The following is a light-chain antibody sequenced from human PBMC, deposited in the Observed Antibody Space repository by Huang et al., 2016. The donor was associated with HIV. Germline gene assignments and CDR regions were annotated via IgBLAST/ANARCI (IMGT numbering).Light chain of an antibody. CDR3: QQYNNWSL. J-gene: IGKJ1*01. Sequence: EIVMTQSPVTLSVPPGKRAPLSCRASQSISRNLAWYQQKPGQAPRLLIYAASTRATGIPARFSGRGSGTEFTLTISSLQSEDSAIYYCQQYNNWSLFGQGTKVEIK. CDR1: QSISRN. CDR2: AAS. V-gene: IGKV3-15*01.